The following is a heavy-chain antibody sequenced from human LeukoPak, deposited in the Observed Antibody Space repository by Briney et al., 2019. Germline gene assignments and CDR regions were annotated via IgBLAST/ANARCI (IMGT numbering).Heavy chain of an antibody. V-gene: IGHV3-21*01. CDR2: ISSSSSYI. Sequence: GGSLRLSCVASGFTFSSYSMNWVRQAPGKGLEWVSSISSSSSYIYYADSVKGRFTISRDNAKNSLYLQMNSLRAEDTAVYYCARAGYSSSWYPRATYFDYWGQGTLVTVSS. J-gene: IGHJ4*02. CDR1: GFTFSSYS. D-gene: IGHD6-13*01. CDR3: ARAGYSSSWYPRATYFDY.